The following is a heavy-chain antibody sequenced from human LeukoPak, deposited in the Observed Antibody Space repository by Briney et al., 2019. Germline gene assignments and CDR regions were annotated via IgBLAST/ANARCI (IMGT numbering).Heavy chain of an antibody. CDR2: IYYTGNT. D-gene: IGHD3-22*01. V-gene: IGHV4-59*02. J-gene: IGHJ4*02. CDR1: GGSVSNYY. CDR3: ARPYYSDSSGYYYDY. Sequence: SETLSLTCTVSGGSVSNYYWSWIRQPPGEGLEWIGYIYYTGNTNYNPSLKSRVIISVDTSKNQFSLKLSSVTAADTAVYYCARPYYSDSSGYYYDYWGQRTLVTVSS.